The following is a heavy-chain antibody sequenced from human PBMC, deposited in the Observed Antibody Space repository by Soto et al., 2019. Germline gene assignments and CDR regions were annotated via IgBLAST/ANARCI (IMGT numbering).Heavy chain of an antibody. V-gene: IGHV6-1*01. D-gene: IGHD1-1*01. Sequence: SPTLSLTCAISGDSVSSNSAAWNWIRQSPSRGLEWLGRTYYRSKWYNDYAVSVKSRITINPDTSKNQFSLQLNSVTPEETAVSYCERAAYNIRYYYYGMDVWGQGTTVTVSS. CDR3: ERAAYNIRYYYYGMDV. CDR2: TYYRSKWYN. CDR1: GDSVSSNSAA. J-gene: IGHJ6*02.